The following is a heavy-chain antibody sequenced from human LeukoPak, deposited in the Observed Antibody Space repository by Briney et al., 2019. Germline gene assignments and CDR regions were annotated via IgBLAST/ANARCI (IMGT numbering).Heavy chain of an antibody. D-gene: IGHD6-13*01. J-gene: IGHJ4*02. CDR1: GFIFSSSW. V-gene: IGHV3-7*01. CDR3: ARDNMRDGGIAAAGTDY. CDR2: IKEDGSEK. Sequence: GGSLRLSCAASGFIFSSSWMSWVRQAPGKGLEWVANIKEDGSEKYYVDSVKGRLTISRDNAKNSLYLQMNSPRAEDTAVYYCARDNMRDGGIAAAGTDYWGQGTLVTVSS.